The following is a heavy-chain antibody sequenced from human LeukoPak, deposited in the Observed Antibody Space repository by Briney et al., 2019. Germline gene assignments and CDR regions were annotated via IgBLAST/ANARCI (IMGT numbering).Heavy chain of an antibody. CDR3: ARRRGTIFGVVIDY. V-gene: IGHV4-39*01. CDR1: GGSISSSSYY. J-gene: IGHJ4*02. CDR2: IYYSGST. D-gene: IGHD3-3*01. Sequence: SETLSLTCTVSGGSISSSSYYWGWIRQPPGKGLEWIGSIYYSGSTYYNPSLKSRVTISVDTSKNQFSLKLSSVTAADTAVYYCARRRGTIFGVVIDYWGQGTLVTVSS.